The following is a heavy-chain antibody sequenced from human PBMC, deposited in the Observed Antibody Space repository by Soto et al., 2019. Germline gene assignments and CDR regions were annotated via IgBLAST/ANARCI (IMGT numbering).Heavy chain of an antibody. V-gene: IGHV1-69*13. D-gene: IGHD3-22*01. CDR3: AREYYYDSSGSPPAFDY. CDR2: IIPIFGTA. CDR1: GGTFSSYA. Sequence: SVKVSCKASGGTFSSYAISWVRQAPGQGLEWMGGIIPIFGTANYAQKFQGRVTITADESTSTAYMELSSLRSEDTAVYYCAREYYYDSSGSPPAFDYWGQGTLVTVSS. J-gene: IGHJ4*02.